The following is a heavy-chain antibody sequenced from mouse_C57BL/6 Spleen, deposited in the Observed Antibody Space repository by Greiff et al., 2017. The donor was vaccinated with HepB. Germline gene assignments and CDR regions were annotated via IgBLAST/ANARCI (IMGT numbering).Heavy chain of an antibody. D-gene: IGHD1-1*01. CDR2: IYPGDGDT. CDR1: GYAFSSSW. J-gene: IGHJ1*03. V-gene: IGHV1-82*01. Sequence: QVHVKQSGPELVKPGASVKISCKASGYAFSSSWMNWVKQRPGKGLEWIGRIYPGDGDTNYNGKFKGKATLTADKSSSTAYMQLSSLTSEDSAVYFCAGGSTAFYWYFDVWGTGTTVTVSS. CDR3: AGGSTAFYWYFDV.